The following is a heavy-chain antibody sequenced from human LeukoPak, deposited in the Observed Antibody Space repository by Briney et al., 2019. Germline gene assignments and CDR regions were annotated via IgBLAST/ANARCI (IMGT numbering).Heavy chain of an antibody. CDR2: IYPDDSDT. CDR1: GYTLANYW. V-gene: IGHV5-51*01. CDR3: ARGDFWSVSNRYFDY. J-gene: IGHJ4*02. Sequence: GESLQISCQFSGYTLANYWIGWVRQLPGKGLEWMGVIYPDDSDTRYSPSFQGQVTISVDKSIATAYVQWSSLKASDTAIYYCARGDFWSVSNRYFDYWGQGTQVTVSS. D-gene: IGHD3-3*01.